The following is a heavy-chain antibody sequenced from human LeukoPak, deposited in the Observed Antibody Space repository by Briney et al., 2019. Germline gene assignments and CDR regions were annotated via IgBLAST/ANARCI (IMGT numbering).Heavy chain of an antibody. CDR1: GYTLTELS. CDR2: FDPEDGET. D-gene: IGHD6-13*01. J-gene: IGHJ6*02. V-gene: IGHV1-24*01. Sequence: ASVKVSCKVSGYTLTELSMHWVRQAPGKGLEWMGGFDPEDGETIYAQKFQGRVTMTEDTSTDTAYMELSSLRSEDTAVYYCAKIAPPYGAAAGQYYYYGMDVWGQGTTVTVSS. CDR3: AKIAPPYGAAAGQYYYYGMDV.